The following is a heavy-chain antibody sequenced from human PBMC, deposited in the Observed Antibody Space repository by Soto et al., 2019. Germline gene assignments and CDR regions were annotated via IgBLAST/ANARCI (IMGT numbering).Heavy chain of an antibody. V-gene: IGHV4-31*03. J-gene: IGHJ6*02. Sequence: SETLSLTCTVSGGSISSGGYYWSWIRQHPGKGLEWIGYIYYSGSTYYNPSLKSRVTISVDTSKNQFSLKLSSVTAADTAVYYCARDPRSGSYGNGMDVWGQGTTVTVSS. D-gene: IGHD3-10*01. CDR2: IYYSGST. CDR1: GGSISSGGYY. CDR3: ARDPRSGSYGNGMDV.